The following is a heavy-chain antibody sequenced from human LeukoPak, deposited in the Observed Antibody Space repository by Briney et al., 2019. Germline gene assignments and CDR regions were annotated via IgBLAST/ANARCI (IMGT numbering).Heavy chain of an antibody. D-gene: IGHD3-10*02. V-gene: IGHV3-33*01. J-gene: IGHJ4*02. Sequence: PGKSLRLSCAASGFTFSSYGMHWVRQAPGKGLEWVAVIWYDGSNKYYADSVKGRFTISRDNSKNTPYLQMNSPVAEAAAVYYCARGGGVITMSEAPFDYWGQGTLVTVSS. CDR2: IWYDGSNK. CDR1: GFTFSSYG. CDR3: ARGGGVITMSEAPFDY.